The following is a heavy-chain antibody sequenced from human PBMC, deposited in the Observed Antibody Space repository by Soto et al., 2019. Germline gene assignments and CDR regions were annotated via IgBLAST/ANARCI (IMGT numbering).Heavy chain of an antibody. D-gene: IGHD7-27*01. CDR1: GGSISSGGYY. J-gene: IGHJ3*02. CDR2: IYYSGST. CDR3: AKGSRGSGAAFDI. Sequence: SETLSLTCTVSGGSISSGGYYWSWIRQHPGEGLEWIGYIYYSGSTYYNPSLKSRVTISVDTSKNQFSLKLSSVTAADTAVYYRAKGSRGSGAAFDIWGQGTMVTVSS. V-gene: IGHV4-31*03.